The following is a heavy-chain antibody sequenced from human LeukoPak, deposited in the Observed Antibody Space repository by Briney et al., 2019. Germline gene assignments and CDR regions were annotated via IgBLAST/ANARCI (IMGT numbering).Heavy chain of an antibody. CDR1: GFTFSSYA. Sequence: PGGSLRLSCAASGFTFSSYAMTWVRQPPGKGLEWVSTISATSGSIYFAGSVKGRFTISRANSKNTVFLQMNSLGAEDTAVYYCAKASATYSSRRSLYFDFWGQGALVTVSS. D-gene: IGHD2-21*01. J-gene: IGHJ4*02. CDR2: ISATSGSI. CDR3: AKASATYSSRRSLYFDF. V-gene: IGHV3-23*01.